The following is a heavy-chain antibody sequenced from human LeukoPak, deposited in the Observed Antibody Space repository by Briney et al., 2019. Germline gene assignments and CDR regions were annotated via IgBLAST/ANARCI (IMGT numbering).Heavy chain of an antibody. Sequence: SVKVSCKASGGTFSSYAISWVRQAPGQGLEWMGGIIPIFGTANYAQKIQGRVTITADKSTSTAYMELSSLRSEDTAVYYCARDWGSSWYVSFGYWGQGTLVTVSS. D-gene: IGHD6-13*01. J-gene: IGHJ4*02. CDR1: GGTFSSYA. CDR3: ARDWGSSWYVSFGY. V-gene: IGHV1-69*06. CDR2: IIPIFGTA.